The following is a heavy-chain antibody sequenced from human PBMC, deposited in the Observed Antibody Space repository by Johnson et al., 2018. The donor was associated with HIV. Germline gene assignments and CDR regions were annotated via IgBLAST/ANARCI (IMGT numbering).Heavy chain of an antibody. Sequence: QVQLVESGGGVVQPGRSLKLSCAASEFTFSNYAMHWVRQAPGKGLEWVAVISYDGSSKYYADSVKGRFTISRDNAKNSLYLQMNSLRAEDTAVYYCARERVWYYDSSGDVAFDIWGQGTMVTVSS. V-gene: IGHV3-30-3*01. CDR3: ARERVWYYDSSGDVAFDI. D-gene: IGHD3-22*01. CDR2: ISYDGSSK. CDR1: EFTFSNYA. J-gene: IGHJ3*02.